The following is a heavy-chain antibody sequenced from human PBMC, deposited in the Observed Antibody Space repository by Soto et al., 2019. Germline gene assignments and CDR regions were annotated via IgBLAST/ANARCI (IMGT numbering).Heavy chain of an antibody. CDR1: GFPFRSYT. Sequence: EVHLVESGGGLVKPGGYLRLSCAASGFPFRSYTMNWVRQAPGKGLEWVSFISASSSYIYHADSVNGRFTISRDDAKKSLYLQMNSLRAEDTAVYYCARADSSGFYPGFFDYWGQGGVVTVS. V-gene: IGHV3-21*01. CDR2: ISASSSYI. D-gene: IGHD6-19*01. CDR3: ARADSSGFYPGFFDY. J-gene: IGHJ4*02.